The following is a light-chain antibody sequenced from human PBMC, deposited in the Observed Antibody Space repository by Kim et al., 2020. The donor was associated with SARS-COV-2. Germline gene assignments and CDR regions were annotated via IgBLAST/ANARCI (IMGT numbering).Light chain of an antibody. Sequence: AVGQTVRLTCQGDSLRSYYASWYQQKPGQAPVLVIYGKNNRPSGIPDRFSGSSSGNTASLTITGAQAEDEADYYCNSRDSSGNLWVFGGGTKLTVL. CDR1: SLRSYY. J-gene: IGLJ3*02. CDR2: GKN. CDR3: NSRDSSGNLWV. V-gene: IGLV3-19*01.